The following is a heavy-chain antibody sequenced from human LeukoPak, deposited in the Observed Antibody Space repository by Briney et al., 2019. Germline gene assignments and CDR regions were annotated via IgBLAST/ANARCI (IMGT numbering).Heavy chain of an antibody. CDR2: INHSGST. CDR3: AREPYYYGSGSYVVWFDP. CDR1: GGSFSGYY. Sequence: SETLSLTCAVYGGSFSGYYWSWIRQPPGKGLEWIGEINHSGSTNYNPSLKSRVTISVDTSKNQFSLKLSSVTAADTAVYYCAREPYYYGSGSYVVWFDPWGQGTLVTVSS. J-gene: IGHJ5*02. D-gene: IGHD3-10*01. V-gene: IGHV4-34*01.